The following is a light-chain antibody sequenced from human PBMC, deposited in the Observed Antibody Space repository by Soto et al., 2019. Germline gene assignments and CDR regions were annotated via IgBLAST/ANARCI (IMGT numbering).Light chain of an antibody. V-gene: IGLV2-14*01. CDR2: DVS. CDR3: SSYTSSSTPYVV. CDR1: SSDVGGYNY. Sequence: QSALTQPASVSGSPGQSITISCTGTSSDVGGYNYVSWYQQHPGKAPKLMIYDVSNRPSGVSNRFSGSKSGNTASLTISGLQAEDEADYYCSSYTSSSTPYVVFGGGTQLT. J-gene: IGLJ2*01.